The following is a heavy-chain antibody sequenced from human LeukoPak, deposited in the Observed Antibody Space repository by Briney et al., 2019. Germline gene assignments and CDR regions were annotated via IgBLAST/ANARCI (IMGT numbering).Heavy chain of an antibody. CDR3: ARTGVYNWFDP. D-gene: IGHD6-13*01. Sequence: PGRSLRLSCAASGFTFSSYAMSWVRQAPGKGLEWVSDISGSGGSTYYADSVKGRFTISRDNSKNTLYLQMNSLRAEDTAVYYCARTGVYNWFDPWGQGTLVTVSS. V-gene: IGHV3-23*01. J-gene: IGHJ5*02. CDR2: ISGSGGST. CDR1: GFTFSSYA.